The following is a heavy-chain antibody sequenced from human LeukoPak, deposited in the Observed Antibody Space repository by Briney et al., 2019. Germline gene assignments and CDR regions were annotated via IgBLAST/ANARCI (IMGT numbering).Heavy chain of an antibody. CDR3: ARGLQETLGWLKAFSAFDI. D-gene: IGHD5-24*01. J-gene: IGHJ3*02. Sequence: SVKVSCKASGGTFSSYAISWVRQAPGQGLERMGGIIPIFGTANYAQKFQGRVTITADESTSTAYMELSSLRSEDTAVYYCARGLQETLGWLKAFSAFDIWGQGTMVTVSS. CDR2: IIPIFGTA. V-gene: IGHV1-69*13. CDR1: GGTFSSYA.